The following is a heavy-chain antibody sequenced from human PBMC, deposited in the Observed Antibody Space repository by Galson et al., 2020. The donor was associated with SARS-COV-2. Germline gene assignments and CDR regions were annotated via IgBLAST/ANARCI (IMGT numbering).Heavy chain of an antibody. J-gene: IGHJ3*01. V-gene: IGHV3-53*01. CDR2: DYTAATT. CDR3: ARGGLPWGFDL. CDR1: QFTVNNNN. Sequence: GGSLRLSCPASQFTVNNNNMGWVRQAPGRGLECVSFDYTAATTYYADSVKGRFTFSRDSSKNTLYLQMNNLRVDDTAVYYCARGGLPWGFDLWGRGTMVTVSS. D-gene: IGHD1-26*01.